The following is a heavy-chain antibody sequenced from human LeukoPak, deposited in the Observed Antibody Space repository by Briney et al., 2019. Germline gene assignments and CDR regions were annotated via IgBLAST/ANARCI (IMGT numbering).Heavy chain of an antibody. CDR3: ARGLVDYF. CDR1: GFTFSSYA. Sequence: GGSLRLSCAASGFTFSSYAMHRVRQAPGKGLEWVAVISYDGSNKYYADSVKGRFTISRDNSKNTLYLQMNSLRAEDTAVYCCARGLVDYFGGQGTLVTVSS. D-gene: IGHD2/OR15-2a*01. V-gene: IGHV3-30*04. J-gene: IGHJ4*02. CDR2: ISYDGSNK.